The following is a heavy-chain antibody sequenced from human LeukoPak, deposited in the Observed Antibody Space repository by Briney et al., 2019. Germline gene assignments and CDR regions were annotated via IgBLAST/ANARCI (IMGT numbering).Heavy chain of an antibody. V-gene: IGHV5-51*01. CDR3: ARLEGDAFLDY. CDR1: GYTFTNYW. CDR2: IYPLDSDT. J-gene: IGHJ4*02. Sequence: GESLQISCKGSGYTFTNYWIGGVRRVPGKGLEGMGIIYPLDSDTRYSPSFEGQVTISADKSISTAYLQWSSLKASDTAMYYCARLEGDAFLDYWGQGTLVTVSS. D-gene: IGHD2-21*02.